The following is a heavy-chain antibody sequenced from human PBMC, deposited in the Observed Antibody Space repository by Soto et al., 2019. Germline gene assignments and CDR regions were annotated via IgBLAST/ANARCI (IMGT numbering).Heavy chain of an antibody. CDR3: VKDESINWYSGHFRH. CDR1: GFTFDDYA. J-gene: IGHJ1*01. CDR2: INLNSGSI. D-gene: IGHD6-13*01. V-gene: IGHV3-9*01. Sequence: GGSLRLSCAASGFTFDDYATHWVRQVPGKGLEWVSGINLNSGSIGYGDSVKGRFAISRDNAKNSLHLQMNSLSAEDTAFYYCVKDESINWYSGHFRHWGQGTLVTVSS.